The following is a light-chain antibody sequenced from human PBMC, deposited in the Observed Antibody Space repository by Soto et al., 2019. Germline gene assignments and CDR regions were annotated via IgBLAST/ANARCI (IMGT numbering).Light chain of an antibody. Sequence: AIHLTQSPSSLFATVGDSVTITCRASQGIARALAWYQQKPGKAPKLLIYDASSLESGVPSRFSGSGYVTDFTLTITSLQPEDFATYYCQQFSNYPLTFGGGTKVEIK. CDR3: QQFSNYPLT. CDR2: DAS. V-gene: IGKV1D-13*01. CDR1: QGIARA. J-gene: IGKJ4*01.